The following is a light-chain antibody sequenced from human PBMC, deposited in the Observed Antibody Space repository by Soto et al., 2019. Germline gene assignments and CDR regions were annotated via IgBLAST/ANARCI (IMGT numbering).Light chain of an antibody. CDR2: DVS. CDR1: SSDIDAYNY. V-gene: IGLV2-14*01. J-gene: IGLJ1*01. Sequence: QSVLTQPASVSGSPGPSITISCTGTSSDIDAYNYVSWYQQHPGKAPKLMIYDVSNRPSGISNRFSGSKSGNTASLTISGLQAEDEADYYCGSYTTSSNYVFGTGTKVTVL. CDR3: GSYTTSSNYV.